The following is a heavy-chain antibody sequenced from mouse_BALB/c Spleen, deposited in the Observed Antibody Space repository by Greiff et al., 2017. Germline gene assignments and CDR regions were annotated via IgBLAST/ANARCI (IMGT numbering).Heavy chain of an antibody. D-gene: IGHD2-10*02. CDR1: GYTFTSYW. CDR3: ARTGKKYGNYGSTY. V-gene: IGHV1-69*02. J-gene: IGHJ3*01. Sequence: QVQLQQPGAELVKPGASVKLSCKASGYTFTSYWMHWVKQRPGQGLEWIGEIDPSDSYTNYNQKFKGKATLTVDKSSSTAYMQLSSLTSEDSAVYYCARTGKKYGNYGSTYWGQGTLVTVSA. CDR2: IDPSDSYT.